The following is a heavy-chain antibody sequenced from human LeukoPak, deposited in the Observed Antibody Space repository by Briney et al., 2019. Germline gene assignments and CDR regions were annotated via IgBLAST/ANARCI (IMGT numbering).Heavy chain of an antibody. J-gene: IGHJ4*02. CDR3: ARVGSTAMPKPYFDY. CDR2: IYYSGST. D-gene: IGHD5-18*01. CDR1: GGSISSGGYS. Sequence: PSETLSLTCAVSGGSISSGGYSWSWIRQPPGKGLEWIGYIYYSGSTYYNPSLKSRVTISVDTSKNQFSLKLSSVTAADTAVYYCARVGSTAMPKPYFDYWGQGTLVTVSS. V-gene: IGHV4-30-4*07.